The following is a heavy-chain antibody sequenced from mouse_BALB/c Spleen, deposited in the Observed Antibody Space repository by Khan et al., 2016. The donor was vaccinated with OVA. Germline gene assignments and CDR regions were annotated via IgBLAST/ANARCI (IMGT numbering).Heavy chain of an antibody. Sequence: EVELVESGGGLVQPGGSLKLSCAASGFNFSSYGMSCVRPTPDKRLWFVATINSNGGSTYYPDSVKGRFTISRDNAKKTLYLQMSSLKSEDTAMYYCARMARTINWGQGTTLTVSS. CDR1: GFNFSSYG. CDR3: ARMARTIN. V-gene: IGHV5-6-3*01. J-gene: IGHJ2*01. CDR2: INSNGGST.